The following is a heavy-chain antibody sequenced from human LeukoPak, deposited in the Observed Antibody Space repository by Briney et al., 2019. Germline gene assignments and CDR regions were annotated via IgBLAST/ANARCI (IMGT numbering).Heavy chain of an antibody. CDR2: ISGGGGST. CDR3: AKEVAAAGRFWDY. CDR1: GFTFSNYA. Sequence: PGGSLRLSCAASGFTFSNYAMSWVRQAPGKGLEWVAAISGGGGSTYYADSVKGRFTVSRDNSKNTLYLQMNSLRAEDSAVYCCAKEVAAAGRFWDYWGQGTLVTVSS. D-gene: IGHD6-13*01. V-gene: IGHV3-23*01. J-gene: IGHJ4*02.